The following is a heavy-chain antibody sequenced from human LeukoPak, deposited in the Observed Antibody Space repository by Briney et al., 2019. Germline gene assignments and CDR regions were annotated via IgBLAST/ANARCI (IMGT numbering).Heavy chain of an antibody. CDR2: ISYDGSNK. CDR1: GFTFSSYG. CDR3: AKDSSSSAMDV. D-gene: IGHD6-13*01. Sequence: QPGRSPRLSCAASGFTFSSYGMHWVRQAPGKGLEWVAVISYDGSNKYYADSVKGRFTISRDNSKNTLYLQMNSLRAEDTAVYYCAKDSSSSAMDVWGQGTTVTVSS. V-gene: IGHV3-30*18. J-gene: IGHJ6*02.